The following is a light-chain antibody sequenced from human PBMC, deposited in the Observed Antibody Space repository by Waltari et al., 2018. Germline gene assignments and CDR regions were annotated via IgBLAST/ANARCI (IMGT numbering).Light chain of an antibody. CDR3: QQSYSAPFT. CDR2: DAS. CDR1: RGIDAY. Sequence: SVGDRVTITCRASRGIDAYLNWYQQQPGKAPKLLIYDASTLQRGVPTRFSGGGIGTDFTLTISDLQPDDFATYFCQQSYSAPFTFGRGTRLE. J-gene: IGKJ5*01. V-gene: IGKV1-39*01.